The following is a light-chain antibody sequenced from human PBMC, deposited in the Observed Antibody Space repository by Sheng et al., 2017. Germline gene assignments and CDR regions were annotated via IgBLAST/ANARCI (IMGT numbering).Light chain of an antibody. CDR1: QSVSSSY. V-gene: IGKV3-11*01. Sequence: EIVLTQSPGTLSLSPGERATLSCRASQSVSSSYLAWYQQKPGQAPRLLIYDASNRATGIPARFSGSGSGTDFTLTISSLEPEDFAVYYCQQRSNWPRYTFGQGTKLEI. J-gene: IGKJ2*01. CDR3: QQRSNWPRYT. CDR2: DAS.